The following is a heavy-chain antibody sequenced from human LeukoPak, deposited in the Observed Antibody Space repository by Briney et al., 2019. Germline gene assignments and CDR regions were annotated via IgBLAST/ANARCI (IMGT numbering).Heavy chain of an antibody. V-gene: IGHV1-18*01. CDR1: VYTFTTYD. Sequence: ASVTVSCTTSVYTFTTYDISWVRQAPGQGLEWMGWISVYNGSTNYAQKLRGRVTMTTDTSTNTAYMELRSLRSDDTAVYYCARGSYGNGYAIDYWGQGTLVTVSS. CDR3: ARGSYGNGYAIDY. J-gene: IGHJ4*02. D-gene: IGHD5-12*01. CDR2: ISVYNGST.